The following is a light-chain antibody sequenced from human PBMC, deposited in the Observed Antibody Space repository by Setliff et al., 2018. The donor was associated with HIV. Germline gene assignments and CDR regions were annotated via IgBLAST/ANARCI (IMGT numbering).Light chain of an antibody. V-gene: IGLV2-14*03. Sequence: ALTQPASVSGSPGQSITISYTGTNSDVGRYPYVSWYHQHPGKAPKLIIYDVSFRPSGVANRFSVSKSDDTASLTISGLQAEDEADYYCNSYTRSSTWVFGGGTKVTVL. CDR3: NSYTRSSTWV. CDR1: NSDVGRYPY. J-gene: IGLJ3*02. CDR2: DVS.